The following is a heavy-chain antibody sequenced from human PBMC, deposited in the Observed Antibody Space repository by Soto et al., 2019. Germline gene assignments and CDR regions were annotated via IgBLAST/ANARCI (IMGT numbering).Heavy chain of an antibody. CDR2: IYYSGST. CDR3: ARRQYEEYYDFWSGSPRVYYYGMDV. J-gene: IGHJ6*02. V-gene: IGHV4-39*01. D-gene: IGHD3-3*01. Sequence: NPSETLSLTCIVSGGSISSSSYYWGWIRQPPGKGLEWIGSIYYSGSTYYNPSIKSRVTISVDTSKNQFSLKLSSVTAADTAVYYCARRQYEEYYDFWSGSPRVYYYGMDVWGQGATVTVSS. CDR1: GGSISSSSYY.